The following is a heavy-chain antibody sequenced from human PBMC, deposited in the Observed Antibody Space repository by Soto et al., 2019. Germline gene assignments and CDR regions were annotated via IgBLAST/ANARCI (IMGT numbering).Heavy chain of an antibody. CDR1: GYTFTSYY. J-gene: IGHJ3*02. CDR2: INPSGGST. CDR3: ARDFWSGHYAFDI. V-gene: IGHV1-46*01. Sequence: QVQLVQSGAEVKKPGASVKVSCKASGYTFTSYYMHWVRQAPGQGLEWMGIINPSGGSTSYAQKCQGRVTMTRDTSTSTVYMELSSLRSEDTAVYYCARDFWSGHYAFDIWGQGTMVTVSS. D-gene: IGHD3-3*01.